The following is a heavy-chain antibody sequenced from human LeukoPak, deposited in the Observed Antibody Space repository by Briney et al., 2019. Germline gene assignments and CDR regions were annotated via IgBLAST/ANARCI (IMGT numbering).Heavy chain of an antibody. D-gene: IGHD3-10*01. J-gene: IGHJ5*02. CDR3: ARENYYGSGSHTWFDP. Sequence: GGSLRLSCAASGFTFSSYAMHWVRQAPGKGLEWVAVISYDGSNKYYADSVKGRFTISRDNSKDTLYLQMNSLRAEDTAVYYCARENYYGSGSHTWFDPWGQGTLVTVSS. V-gene: IGHV3-30-3*01. CDR1: GFTFSSYA. CDR2: ISYDGSNK.